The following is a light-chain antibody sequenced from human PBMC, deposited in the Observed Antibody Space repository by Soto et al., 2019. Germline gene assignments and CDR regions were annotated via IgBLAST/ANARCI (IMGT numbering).Light chain of an antibody. CDR2: GAS. CDR3: QHYDDSPPRYT. V-gene: IGKV3-20*01. Sequence: EIVLTQSPATLSLSPGERATLSCRASQSVSSSNLAWYQQKPGQAPRLVISGASSRAAGLPDRFSGSGSGTDFTLTISRLEPEDFAVYYCQHYDDSPPRYTFGQGTKLEIK. J-gene: IGKJ2*01. CDR1: QSVSSSN.